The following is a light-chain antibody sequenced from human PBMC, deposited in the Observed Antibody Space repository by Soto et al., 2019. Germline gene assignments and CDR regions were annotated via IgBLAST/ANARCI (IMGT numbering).Light chain of an antibody. J-gene: IGLJ1*01. CDR1: TSDVDYHNY. CDR3: SSYAGSSNV. Sequence: QSVLTQPRSVSGSPGQSVTISCTGSTSDVDYHNYVSWYQQHPGKAPRLMISDVSKRPSGVPDRFSGSKSGNTASLTVSGLQAEDEADYYCSSYAGSSNVFGTGTKVTVL. CDR2: DVS. V-gene: IGLV2-11*01.